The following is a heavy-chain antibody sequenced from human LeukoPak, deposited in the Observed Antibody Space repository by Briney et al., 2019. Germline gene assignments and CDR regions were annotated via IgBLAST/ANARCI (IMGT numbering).Heavy chain of an antibody. V-gene: IGHV3-11*01. CDR3: ARDYYDFWSGYDY. Sequence: GGSLRLSCAASGFTFSDYYMSWIRQAPGKGLEWVSYISSSRSTIYYADSVKGRFTISRDNAKNSLYLQMNSLRAEDTAVYYCARDYYDFWSGYDYWGQGTLVTVSS. J-gene: IGHJ4*02. CDR2: ISSSRSTI. CDR1: GFTFSDYY. D-gene: IGHD3-3*01.